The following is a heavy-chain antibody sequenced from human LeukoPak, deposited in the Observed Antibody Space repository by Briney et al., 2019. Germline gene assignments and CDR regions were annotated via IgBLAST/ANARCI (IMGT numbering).Heavy chain of an antibody. CDR3: ARGEEAEFIRGAFVI. Sequence: PGGSLRLSCAASGFSFSNYAMSWVRQAPGKGLEYVSSVNTNGGSTFYADYVKGRFIISRDNSKNTPYLQMGSRRDEDMAVYYCARGEEAEFIRGAFVIWGQGTRVSVSS. D-gene: IGHD3-10*01. CDR2: VNTNGGST. CDR1: GFSFSNYA. J-gene: IGHJ3*02. V-gene: IGHV3-64*02.